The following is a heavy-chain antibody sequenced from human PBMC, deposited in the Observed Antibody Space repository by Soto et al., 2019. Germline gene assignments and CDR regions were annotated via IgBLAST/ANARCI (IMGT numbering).Heavy chain of an antibody. CDR1: GFTFSSYG. CDR3: ARDGRGITMIFY. J-gene: IGHJ4*02. CDR2: IWYDGSNK. V-gene: IGHV3-33*01. Sequence: GGSLRLSCAASGFTFSSYGMHWVRQAPGKGLEWAAVIWYDGSNKYYADSVKGRFTISRDNSKDTLYLQMNSLRAEDTAVYYCARDGRGITMIFYWGQGTLVTVSS. D-gene: IGHD3-22*01.